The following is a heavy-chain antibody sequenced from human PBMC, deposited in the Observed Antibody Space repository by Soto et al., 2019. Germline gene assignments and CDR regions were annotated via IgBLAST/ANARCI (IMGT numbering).Heavy chain of an antibody. J-gene: IGHJ4*02. Sequence: PGGSLRLSCAASGFTFSNFWMDWVRQAPGKGLEWVANINPDGSEKHYVDSVKGRFTISRDNAKNSPYLQMSSLTAEDSALYYCSRSLNSWGQGTRVTVSS. CDR2: INPDGSEK. CDR3: SRSLNS. CDR1: GFTFSNFW. V-gene: IGHV3-7*01.